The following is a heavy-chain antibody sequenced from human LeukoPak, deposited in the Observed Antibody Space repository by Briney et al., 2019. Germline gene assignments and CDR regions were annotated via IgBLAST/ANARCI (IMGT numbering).Heavy chain of an antibody. CDR2: IGTAGDT. CDR3: ARDTGLDGSAHYGMDV. D-gene: IGHD3-10*01. J-gene: IGHJ6*02. V-gene: IGHV3-13*01. Sequence: GGSLRLSCAASGFTFSSYDMHWVRQATGKGLEWVSAIGTAGDTYYPGSVKGRFTISRENAKNSLYLQMNSLRAGDTAVYYCARDTGLDGSAHYGMDVWGQGTTVTVSS. CDR1: GFTFSSYD.